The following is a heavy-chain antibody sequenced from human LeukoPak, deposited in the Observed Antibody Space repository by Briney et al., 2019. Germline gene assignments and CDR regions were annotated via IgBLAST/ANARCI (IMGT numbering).Heavy chain of an antibody. D-gene: IGHD6-19*01. J-gene: IGHJ6*02. V-gene: IGHV3-23*01. CDR3: AKAEDNSGWALYYYYYALDV. CDR2: ISDSSAGDST. CDR1: GFTFTSYA. Sequence: PGGSLRLSRAASGFTFTSYAMSWVRQTPGKGLEWVSFISDSSAGDSTYYADSVRGRFTISRDSSKSTLYLQMNSLRAEDTAVYYCAKAEDNSGWALYYYYYALDVWGQGTTVTVSS.